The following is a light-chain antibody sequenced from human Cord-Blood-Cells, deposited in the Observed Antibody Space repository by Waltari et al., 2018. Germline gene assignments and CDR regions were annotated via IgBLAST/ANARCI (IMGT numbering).Light chain of an antibody. J-gene: IGLJ3*02. V-gene: IGLV1-47*01. Sequence: QSVLTQPPSASGTPGHRVTIPCSASRSNIASNYLYSYQQLPGTAPKRLIYRNNQRPSGVPDRFSGSKSGTSASLAIGGLRSEDEADYYCAAWDDSLSGWVFGGGTKLTVL. CDR3: AAWDDSLSGWV. CDR2: RNN. CDR1: RSNIASNY.